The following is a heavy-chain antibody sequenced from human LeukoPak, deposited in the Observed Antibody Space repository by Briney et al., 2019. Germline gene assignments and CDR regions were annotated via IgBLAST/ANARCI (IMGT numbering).Heavy chain of an antibody. V-gene: IGHV3-33*01. CDR2: IWYDGSSK. J-gene: IGHJ4*02. CDR1: GFTFSSFG. CDR3: ARGNIKFDY. Sequence: PGRSLRLSCAASGFTFSSFGMHWVRQAPGKGLEWVAVIWYDGSSKYYADSVKGRFTISRDNSKNTLYLQMNSLRAEDTAVYYCARGNIKFDYWGRGTLATVSS.